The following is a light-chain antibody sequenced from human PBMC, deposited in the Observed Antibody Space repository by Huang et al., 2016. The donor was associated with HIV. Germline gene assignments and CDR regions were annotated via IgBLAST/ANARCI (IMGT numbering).Light chain of an antibody. J-gene: IGKJ1*01. CDR3: QQYDNWPRT. V-gene: IGKV3-15*01. CDR1: QSVSSN. Sequence: ELVMTQSPATLSVSPGERATLSCRASQSVSSNLAWYQQKPGQAPRLLIYGASTRATGIPARCSGSGSGTEFTLTISSLQSEEFAVYYCQQYDNWPRTFGQGTRVEVK. CDR2: GAS.